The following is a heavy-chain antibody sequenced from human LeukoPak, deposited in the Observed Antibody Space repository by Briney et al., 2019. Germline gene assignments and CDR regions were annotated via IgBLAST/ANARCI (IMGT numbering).Heavy chain of an antibody. CDR3: ARSQTRRYFDWLLSTPDPAGGPLDY. CDR1: GFTFSSYD. CDR2: IGTAGDT. V-gene: IGHV3-13*01. Sequence: PGGSLRLSCAASGFTFSSYDMHWVRQATGKGLEWVSAIGTAGDTYYPGSVKGRFTISRENAKNSLYLQMNSLRAGDTAVYYCARSQTRRYFDWLLSTPDPAGGPLDYWGQGTLVTVSS. J-gene: IGHJ4*02. D-gene: IGHD3-9*01.